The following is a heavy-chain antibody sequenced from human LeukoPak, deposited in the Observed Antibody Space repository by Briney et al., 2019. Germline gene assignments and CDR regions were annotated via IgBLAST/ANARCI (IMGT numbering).Heavy chain of an antibody. J-gene: IGHJ4*02. V-gene: IGHV3-21*04. D-gene: IGHD2-15*01. CDR1: GFTFSSYS. Sequence: GGSLRLSCAASGFTFSSYSMNWVRQAPGKGLEWVSSISSSSSYIYYADSVKGRFTISRDNSKNTLYLQMNSLRAEDTAVYYCAISIAAKVAAYFDYWGQGTLVTVSS. CDR3: AISIAAKVAAYFDY. CDR2: ISSSSSYI.